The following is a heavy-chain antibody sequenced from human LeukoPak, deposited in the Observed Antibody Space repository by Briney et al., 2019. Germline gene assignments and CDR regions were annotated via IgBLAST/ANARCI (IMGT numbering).Heavy chain of an antibody. D-gene: IGHD2-2*02. V-gene: IGHV3-30*18. Sequence: GGSLRLSCAASGFTFSSYGMHWVRQAPGKGLEWVAVISYDGSNKYYADSVKGRFTISRDNSKNTLYLQMNSLRAEDTAVYYCAKDIVVVPAAIRFVGRDSYYYGMDVWGQGTTVTVSS. CDR3: AKDIVVVPAAIRFVGRDSYYYGMDV. J-gene: IGHJ6*02. CDR2: ISYDGSNK. CDR1: GFTFSSYG.